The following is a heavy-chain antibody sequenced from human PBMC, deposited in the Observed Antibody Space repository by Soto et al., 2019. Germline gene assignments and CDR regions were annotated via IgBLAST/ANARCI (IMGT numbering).Heavy chain of an antibody. J-gene: IGHJ6*03. D-gene: IGHD4-17*01. CDR3: ARDGFATTVISPYYYYMDV. Sequence: EVQLVESGGGLVQPGGSLRLSCAASGFTFSSYAMHWLRQAPGKGLECVSAISSNGGSTYYVNSVKGRFTISRDNSKNTLYLQMGSLRAEDMALYYCARDGFATTVISPYYYYMDVWGKGTTVTVSS. CDR1: GFTFSSYA. CDR2: ISSNGGST. V-gene: IGHV3-64*01.